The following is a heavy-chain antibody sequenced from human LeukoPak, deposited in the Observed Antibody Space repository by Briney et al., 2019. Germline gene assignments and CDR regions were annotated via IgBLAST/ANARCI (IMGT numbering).Heavy chain of an antibody. CDR3: ARLPHASGSGLPYWFDP. D-gene: IGHD3-10*01. CDR2: INWNGGST. J-gene: IGHJ5*02. Sequence: GGSLRLSCAASGFTFSSYAMSWVRQAPGKGLEWVSGINWNGGSTGYADSVKGRFTISRDNAKNSLYLQMNSLRAEDTALYYCARLPHASGSGLPYWFDPWGQGTLVTVSS. V-gene: IGHV3-20*04. CDR1: GFTFSSYA.